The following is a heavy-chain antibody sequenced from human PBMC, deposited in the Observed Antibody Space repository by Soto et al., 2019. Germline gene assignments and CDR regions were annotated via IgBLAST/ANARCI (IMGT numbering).Heavy chain of an antibody. J-gene: IGHJ6*02. CDR1: GGSISSSNW. V-gene: IGHV4-4*02. CDR3: ATGHLGYYYGMDV. CDR2: IYHSGST. Sequence: SETLSLTCAVSGGSISSSNWWSWVRQPPGKGLEWIGEIYHSGSTNYNPSLKSRVTISVDKSKNQFSLKLSSVTAADTAVYYCATGHLGYYYGMDVWGQGTTVTVSS. D-gene: IGHD7-27*01.